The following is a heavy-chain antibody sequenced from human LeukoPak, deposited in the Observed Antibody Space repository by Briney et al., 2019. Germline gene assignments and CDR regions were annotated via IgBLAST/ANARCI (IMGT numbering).Heavy chain of an antibody. V-gene: IGHV4-59*01. CDR1: GGSITGSF. CDR3: TTGGGWLTDY. D-gene: IGHD5-24*01. CDR2: LHESGST. J-gene: IGHJ4*02. Sequence: SETLSLTCTVSGGSITGSFWGWSRQSPGKGLEWIGFLHESGSTIYNASLKGRASISADTSRSQFSLRLTSVTAADTPVYFCTTGGGWLTDYWGRGTLVTVSS.